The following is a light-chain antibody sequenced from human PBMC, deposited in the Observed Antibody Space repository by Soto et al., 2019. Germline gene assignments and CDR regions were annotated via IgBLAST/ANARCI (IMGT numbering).Light chain of an antibody. CDR2: EVI. V-gene: IGLV2-18*02. CDR3: SSYMSTSRYV. Sequence: QSVMTQPPSVSGSPEQSVTISCTGTSSNVEKKDSDSRYQKPQGPPPKIIIYEVINRPSGVPARFSGSKSGNTASLTISGLQAEDEADYYCSSYMSTSRYVFGAGTKVTVL. CDR1: SSNVEKKDS. J-gene: IGLJ1*01.